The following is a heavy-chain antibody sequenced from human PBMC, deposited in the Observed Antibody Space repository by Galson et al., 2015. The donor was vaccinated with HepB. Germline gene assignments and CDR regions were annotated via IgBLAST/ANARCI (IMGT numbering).Heavy chain of an antibody. J-gene: IGHJ1*01. D-gene: IGHD2-2*01. V-gene: IGHV1-3*01. Sequence: SVKVSCKASGYTFTSYAMHWVRQAPGQRLEWMGWINAGNGNTKYSQKFQGRVTITGDTSASTAYMELSSLRSEDTAVYYCARLYCSSTSCYRARAEYFQHWGQGTLVTVSS. CDR3: ARLYCSSTSCYRARAEYFQH. CDR1: GYTFTSYA. CDR2: INAGNGNT.